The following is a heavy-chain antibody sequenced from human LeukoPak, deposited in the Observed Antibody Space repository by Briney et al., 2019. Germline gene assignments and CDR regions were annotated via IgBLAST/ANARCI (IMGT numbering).Heavy chain of an antibody. J-gene: IGHJ4*02. Sequence: PSETLSLTCTVSGASFSSSTYYWGWIRQPPGKGLEWIGSIYYSGSTYYNPSLKSRVTMSVDTSKNQFSLKLSSVTAADTAVYYCARHAGGIAAAGTRPFDYRGQGTLVTVSS. CDR1: GASFSSSTYY. CDR2: IYYSGST. V-gene: IGHV4-39*01. D-gene: IGHD6-13*01. CDR3: ARHAGGIAAAGTRPFDY.